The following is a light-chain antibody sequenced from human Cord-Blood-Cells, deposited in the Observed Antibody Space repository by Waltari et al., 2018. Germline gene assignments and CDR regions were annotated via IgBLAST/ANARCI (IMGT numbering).Light chain of an antibody. CDR3: QQRSNWIT. CDR1: QSVSSY. V-gene: IGKV3-11*01. CDR2: DAA. Sequence: IVLPQSPATLSLSPGARATLSCRASQSVSSYLAGYHQKPGQAPRLLIYDAANRATGIPARFSGSGSGTDFTLTISSLEPEDFAVYYCQQRSNWITFGQGTRLEIK. J-gene: IGKJ5*01.